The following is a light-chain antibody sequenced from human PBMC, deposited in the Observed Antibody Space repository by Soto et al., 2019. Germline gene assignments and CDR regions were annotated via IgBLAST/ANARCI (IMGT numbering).Light chain of an antibody. Sequence: IQMTQSPSSLSASVGDRVTITCRASQTISTYLNWYQQKPGKAPNLLIYAASSLHSGVPSRFSGAGSGTDFTLTISSLQPEDFATYYCQQTSRTPKTFGQGTKVDI. CDR2: AAS. V-gene: IGKV1-39*01. J-gene: IGKJ1*01. CDR1: QTISTY. CDR3: QQTSRTPKT.